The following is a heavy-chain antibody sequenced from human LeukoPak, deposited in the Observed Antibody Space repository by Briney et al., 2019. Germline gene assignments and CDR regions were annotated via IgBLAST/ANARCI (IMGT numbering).Heavy chain of an antibody. Sequence: PSETLSLTCAVYGGSFSGYYWSWIRQPPGKGLEWIGSIYYSGSTYYNPSLKSRVTISVDTSKNQFSLKLSSVTAADTAVYYCARDYGSGSYLDYWGQGTLVTVSS. CDR3: ARDYGSGSYLDY. D-gene: IGHD3-10*01. CDR2: IYYSGST. CDR1: GGSFSGYY. J-gene: IGHJ4*02. V-gene: IGHV4-34*01.